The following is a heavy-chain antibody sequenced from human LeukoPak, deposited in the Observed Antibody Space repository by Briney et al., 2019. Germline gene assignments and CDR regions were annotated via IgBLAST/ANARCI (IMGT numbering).Heavy chain of an antibody. CDR3: ARVLLCSSTSCYSGFDY. Sequence: ASVKVSCKASGYTFTGYYMHWVRQAPGRGLEWMGWINPNSGGTNYAQKFQGRVTMTRDTSISTAYMELSRLRSDDTAVYYCARVLLCSSTSCYSGFDYWGQGTLVTVSS. V-gene: IGHV1-2*02. CDR2: INPNSGGT. CDR1: GYTFTGYY. J-gene: IGHJ4*02. D-gene: IGHD2-2*01.